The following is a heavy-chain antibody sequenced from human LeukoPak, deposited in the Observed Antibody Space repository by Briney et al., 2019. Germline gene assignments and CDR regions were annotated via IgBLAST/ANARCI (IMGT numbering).Heavy chain of an antibody. Sequence: ASVKASCKASGGTFSSYAISWVRQAPGQGLEWMGRIIPILGIANYAQKFQGRVTITADKSTSTAYMELSSLRSEDTAVYYCARDCSGGSCYDYWGQGTLVTVSS. D-gene: IGHD2-15*01. J-gene: IGHJ4*02. CDR1: GGTFSSYA. CDR3: ARDCSGGSCYDY. CDR2: IIPILGIA. V-gene: IGHV1-69*04.